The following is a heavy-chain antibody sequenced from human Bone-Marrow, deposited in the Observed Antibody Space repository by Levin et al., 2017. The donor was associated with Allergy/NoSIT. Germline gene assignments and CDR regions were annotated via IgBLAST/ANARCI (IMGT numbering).Heavy chain of an antibody. V-gene: IGHV4-4*02. J-gene: IGHJ4*02. CDR3: ARAGPPMALASLDD. D-gene: IGHD3-10*01. CDR1: GGSISTSNW. Sequence: SETLSLTCAVSGGSISTSNWWTWVRQPPGKGLEWIGEIYHTGRTNYHPSLKGRVTMSVDKSKNQFSLKLSSVTAADTAVYYCARAGPPMALASLDDWGQGALVTVSS. CDR2: IYHTGRT.